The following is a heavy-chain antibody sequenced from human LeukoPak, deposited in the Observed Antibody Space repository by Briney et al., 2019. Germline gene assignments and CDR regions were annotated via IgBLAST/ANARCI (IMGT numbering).Heavy chain of an antibody. CDR3: ARGGDTGYYFDH. CDR1: GGSISNYY. Sequence: SETLSLTCTVSGGSISNYYWSWIRQPPGKGLEWIGYIYNSGSTYYNPSLKSRVTISVDRSKNQFSLKLSSVTAADTAVYYCARGGDTGYYFDHWGQGTLVTVSS. J-gene: IGHJ4*02. V-gene: IGHV4-59*12. CDR2: IYNSGST. D-gene: IGHD2-21*01.